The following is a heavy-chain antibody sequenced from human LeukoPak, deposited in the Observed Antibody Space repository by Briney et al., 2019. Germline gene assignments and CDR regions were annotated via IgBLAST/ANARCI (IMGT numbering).Heavy chain of an antibody. D-gene: IGHD3-9*01. CDR1: GGSISSSSYY. J-gene: IGHJ4*02. Sequence: SETLSLTCTVSGGSISSSSYYWGWIRQPPGKGLEWIGSIYYSGSTYYNPSLKSRVTISVDTSKNQFSLKLNSVTAADTAVYYCARFEGYDFLTGYAYYFDYWGQGTLVTVSS. CDR2: IYYSGST. V-gene: IGHV4-39*07. CDR3: ARFEGYDFLTGYAYYFDY.